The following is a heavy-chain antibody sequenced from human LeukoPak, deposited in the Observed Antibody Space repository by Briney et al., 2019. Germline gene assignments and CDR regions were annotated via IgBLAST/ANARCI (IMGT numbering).Heavy chain of an antibody. CDR2: ISSTVINT. D-gene: IGHD3-3*01. J-gene: IGHJ4*02. CDR3: AKGTVRFLEWSQRGYFDH. V-gene: IGHV3-23*01. Sequence: PGGSLRLSCAASGFTFSNYAMTWVRQAPGKGLEWVSSISSTVINTYNADSVKGRFTISRDNSKNTLYLQMNSLRADDTAIYYCAKGTVRFLEWSQRGYFDHWGQGILVTVSS. CDR1: GFTFSNYA.